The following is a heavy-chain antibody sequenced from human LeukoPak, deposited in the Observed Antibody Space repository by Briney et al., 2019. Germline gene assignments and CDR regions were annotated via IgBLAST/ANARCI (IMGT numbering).Heavy chain of an antibody. V-gene: IGHV4-38-2*02. J-gene: IGHJ5*02. Sequence: SETLSLTCTVSGYSISSGYYWGWIRQPPGKGLEWIATIYHSGSTFYHPSLKSRVTISVDTSKNQFSLKLSSVTAADTALYYCARHGTSPTSAYNWFDHWGLGTLVTVSS. CDR2: IYHSGST. CDR3: ARHGTSPTSAYNWFDH. D-gene: IGHD5-24*01. CDR1: GYSISSGYY.